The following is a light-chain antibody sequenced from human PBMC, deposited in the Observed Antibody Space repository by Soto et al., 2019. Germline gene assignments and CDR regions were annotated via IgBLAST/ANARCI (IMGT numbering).Light chain of an antibody. Sequence: DIQMTQSPSTLSASVGARATITCRASQSVSNWLAWYQQKPGKAPKLLIYDASSLESGVPSRFSGSGSGTEFTLTISSLQPDDFATYYCQHYNSYSEAFGQGTKVDIK. CDR1: QSVSNW. J-gene: IGKJ1*01. CDR2: DAS. V-gene: IGKV1-5*01. CDR3: QHYNSYSEA.